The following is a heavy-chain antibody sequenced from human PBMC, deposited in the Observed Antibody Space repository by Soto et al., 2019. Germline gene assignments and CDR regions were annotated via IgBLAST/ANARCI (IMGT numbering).Heavy chain of an antibody. J-gene: IGHJ4*02. CDR1: GGSINVYY. CDR2: IYYSGST. CDR3: ARSLVGGYYFFDY. Sequence: SETLSLTCTVSGGSINVYYWSWIRQPPGKGLEWVGCIYYSGSTNYNPSLKSRVTISVDTSKNQFSLKLSSVTAADTAVYYCARSLVGGYYFFDYWGQGTLVTVSS. V-gene: IGHV4-59*08. D-gene: IGHD3-22*01.